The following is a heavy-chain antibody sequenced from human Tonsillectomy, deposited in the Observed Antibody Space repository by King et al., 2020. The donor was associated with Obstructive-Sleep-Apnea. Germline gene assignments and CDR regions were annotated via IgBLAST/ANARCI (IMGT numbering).Heavy chain of an antibody. J-gene: IGHJ2*01. CDR3: AKEGTVTGGRYFDL. CDR2: ISSDGSST. Sequence: VQLVESGGGLVQPGGSLRLSCAASGFTFSSYWMHWVRQPPGKGLVWVSRISSDGSSTNYADSVKGRFTISRDNAKNTRFLKMNSLRAEDTAGWYCAKEGTVTGGRYFDLWGRGTLVTVSS. D-gene: IGHD4-17*01. V-gene: IGHV3-74*01. CDR1: GFTFSSYW.